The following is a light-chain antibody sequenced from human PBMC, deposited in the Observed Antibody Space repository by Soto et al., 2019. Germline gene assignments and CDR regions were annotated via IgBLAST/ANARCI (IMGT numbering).Light chain of an antibody. CDR3: CSYAGSSTV. CDR2: EGS. V-gene: IGLV2-23*01. Sequence: QSVLNQPASVSGSPGQSITISCTGTSSDVGSYNLVSWYQQHPGKAPKLMIYEGSKRPSGVSNRFSGSKSGNTASLTISGLQAEDEADYYCCSYAGSSTVFGGGTKLTVL. CDR1: SSDVGSYNL. J-gene: IGLJ2*01.